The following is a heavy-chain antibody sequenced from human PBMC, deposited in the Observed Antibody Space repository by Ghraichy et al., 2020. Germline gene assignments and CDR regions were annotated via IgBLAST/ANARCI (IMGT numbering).Heavy chain of an antibody. CDR2: ISTSGGGT. J-gene: IGHJ4*02. V-gene: IGHV3-23*01. Sequence: GGSLRLSCAASGFTFSSYAMTWVRQAPGKGLDWVSAISTSGGGTYYADSVKGRFTISRDNSKNTLYLQMDSLTADDTAVYYCGSAVGYGSGIYYDFWGLGTLVTVSS. CDR3: GSAVGYGSGIYYDF. CDR1: GFTFSSYA. D-gene: IGHD3-10*01.